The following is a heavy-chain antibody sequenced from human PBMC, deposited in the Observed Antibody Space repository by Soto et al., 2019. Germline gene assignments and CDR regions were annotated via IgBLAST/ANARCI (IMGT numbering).Heavy chain of an antibody. J-gene: IGHJ6*02. CDR1: GFTFNIYA. CDR3: AREDDYGYSYINYGLDV. CDR2: ISFDGTKK. D-gene: IGHD4-17*01. V-gene: IGHV3-30-3*01. Sequence: RRLSCAASGFTFNIYALHWVRQAPGKGLEWVAFISFDGTKKYYSDSVKGRFTISRDNLKNTLYLQMNNLRVEDAALYFCAREDDYGYSYINYGLDVWGQGPTVTV.